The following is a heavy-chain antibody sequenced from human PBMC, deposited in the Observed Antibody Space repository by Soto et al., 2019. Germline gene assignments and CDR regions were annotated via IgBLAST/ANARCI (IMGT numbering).Heavy chain of an antibody. CDR1: GGSISSGDYY. Sequence: QVQLQESGPGLVKPSQTLSLTCTVSGGSISSGDYYWSWIRQPPGKGLEWIGYIYYSGSTYYNPSLKIRVTISVDTSKNQFSLKLSSVTAADTAVYYCARGGTYSSGWDSESFDSRPGHFDYWGQGTLSPSPQ. V-gene: IGHV4-30-4*01. CDR3: ARGGTYSSGWDSESFDSRPGHFDY. CDR2: IYYSGST. J-gene: IGHJ4*02. D-gene: IGHD6-19*01.